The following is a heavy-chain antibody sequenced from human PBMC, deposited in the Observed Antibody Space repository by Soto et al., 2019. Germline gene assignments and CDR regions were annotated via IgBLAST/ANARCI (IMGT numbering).Heavy chain of an antibody. CDR1: GFTFSDYG. J-gene: IGHJ4*02. CDR2: INNAGVNT. Sequence: EVQLLESGGGLVQPGGSQILSCAASGFTFSDYGMSWVRQAPGKGLEWVSSINNAGVNTHYAGSVEGRFTISRNNSKNTLYLLMHSLRAEDTAIYYCAGQLGDTDYWGQGTLVTVSS. V-gene: IGHV3-23*01. CDR3: AGQLGDTDY. D-gene: IGHD3-10*01.